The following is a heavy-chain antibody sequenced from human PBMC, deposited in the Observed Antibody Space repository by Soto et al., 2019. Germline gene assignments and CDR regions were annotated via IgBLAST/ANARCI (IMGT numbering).Heavy chain of an antibody. V-gene: IGHV3-30*18. D-gene: IGHD3-22*01. J-gene: IGHJ4*02. CDR2: MSYDGKNQ. Sequence: GGSLRLSCVASGFTFSSYGMHWVRQAPGKGLEWVAFMSYDGKNQYYVDSVKGRFTISRDNSKNTLYLQMNSLRAEDTAVYYSAKYYYESSGYYFYQKPFDYWGQGTLVTVSS. CDR3: AKYYYESSGYYFYQKPFDY. CDR1: GFTFSSYG.